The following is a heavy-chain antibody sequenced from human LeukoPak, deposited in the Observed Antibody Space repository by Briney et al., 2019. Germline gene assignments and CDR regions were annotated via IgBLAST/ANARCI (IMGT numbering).Heavy chain of an antibody. Sequence: GGSLRLSCAASGFTVSSNYMSWVRQAPGKGLEWVSVIYSGGRTNYADSVKGRFTISRDNSKNTLYLQMNSLRAEDTAVYYCARDSAEDYDSSGYFFDYWGQGTLVTVSS. CDR2: IYSGGRT. D-gene: IGHD3-22*01. V-gene: IGHV3-66*01. J-gene: IGHJ4*02. CDR3: ARDSAEDYDSSGYFFDY. CDR1: GFTVSSNY.